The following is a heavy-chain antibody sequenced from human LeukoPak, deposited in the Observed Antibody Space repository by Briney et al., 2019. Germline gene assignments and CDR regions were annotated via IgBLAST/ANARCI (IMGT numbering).Heavy chain of an antibody. CDR2: IRSKANSYAT. CDR3: TRVPRRYSYGYHDAFDI. D-gene: IGHD5-18*01. CDR1: GFTFSGSA. V-gene: IGHV3-73*01. J-gene: IGHJ3*02. Sequence: GGSLRLSCAASGFTFSGSAMHWVRQASGKGLEWVGRIRSKANSYATAYAASVKGRFTISRDDSKNTAYLQMNSLKTEDTAVYYCTRVPRRYSYGYHDAFDIWGQGTMVTVSS.